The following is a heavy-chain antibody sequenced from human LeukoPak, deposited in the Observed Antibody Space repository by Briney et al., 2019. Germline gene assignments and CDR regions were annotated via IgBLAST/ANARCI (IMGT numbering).Heavy chain of an antibody. Sequence: GGSLRLSCAASGFTFSSYAMSWVRQAPGKGLEWVSAISGSGGSTYYADSVKGRFTISRDNSKNTLYLQMNSLRAEDTAVYYCARDKSGSGSYPPRVFDYWGQGTLVTVSS. V-gene: IGHV3-23*01. CDR3: ARDKSGSGSYPPRVFDY. CDR2: ISGSGGST. CDR1: GFTFSSYA. D-gene: IGHD3-10*01. J-gene: IGHJ4*02.